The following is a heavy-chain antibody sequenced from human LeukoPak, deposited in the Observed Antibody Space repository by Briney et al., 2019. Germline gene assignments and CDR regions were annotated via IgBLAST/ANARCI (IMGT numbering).Heavy chain of an antibody. Sequence: SVTLSLTCTVSDGSISSNSYYWGWIRQPPGKGLEWIGSISYSGRTYYNPSLESRVTISVDASKNQFSLELNSVTAADTAVYYCARDQQYHRPAGWFDPWGQGTLVTVFS. CDR2: ISYSGRT. J-gene: IGHJ5*02. CDR1: DGSISSNSYY. V-gene: IGHV4-39*01. CDR3: ARDQQYHRPAGWFDP. D-gene: IGHD1-14*01.